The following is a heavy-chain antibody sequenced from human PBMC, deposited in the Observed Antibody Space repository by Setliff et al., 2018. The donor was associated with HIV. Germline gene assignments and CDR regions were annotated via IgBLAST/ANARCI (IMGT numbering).Heavy chain of an antibody. CDR3: ARGHYSSSSG. V-gene: IGHV3-7*03. CDR2: IKQNGSEK. D-gene: IGHD6-6*01. J-gene: IGHJ4*02. Sequence: GGSLRLSCAASGFPFSGHWMSWVRQAPGKGLEWVANIKQNGSEKDYVDSVKGRFTISRDNAKNSLYLQMNSLRAEDTAVYYCARGHYSSSSGWGQGTLVTVSS. CDR1: GFPFSGHW.